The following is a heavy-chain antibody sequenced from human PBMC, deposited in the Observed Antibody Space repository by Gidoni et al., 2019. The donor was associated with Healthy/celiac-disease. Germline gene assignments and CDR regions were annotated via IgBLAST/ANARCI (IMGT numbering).Heavy chain of an antibody. Sequence: QVQLQESGPGLVKPSQTLSLTCAVSGGSISRGGYSWSWIRQPPGKGLEWIGYIYYSGSTYYNPSLKSRVTISVDTSKNQFSLKLSSVTAADTAVYYCAREISGWSGYKGYFDLWGRGTLVTVSS. CDR2: IYYSGST. CDR1: GGSISRGGYS. J-gene: IGHJ2*01. CDR3: AREISGWSGYKGYFDL. D-gene: IGHD3-3*01. V-gene: IGHV4-30-4*07.